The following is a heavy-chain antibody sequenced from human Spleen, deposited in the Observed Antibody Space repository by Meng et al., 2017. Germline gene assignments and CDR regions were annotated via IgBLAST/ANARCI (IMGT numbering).Heavy chain of an antibody. D-gene: IGHD4-17*01. CDR1: GGSITSSSYF. J-gene: IGHJ5*02. V-gene: IGHV4-39*07. CDR3: ARVVTTADSWFDP. CDR2: IYHSGST. Sequence: GSLRLSCTLSGGSITSSSYFWGWIRQPPGKGLEWIGNIYHSGSTYYNPSLKSRVTLSLDASRNQFSLKVTSVTAADTAVYYCARVVTTADSWFDPWGQGALVTVSS.